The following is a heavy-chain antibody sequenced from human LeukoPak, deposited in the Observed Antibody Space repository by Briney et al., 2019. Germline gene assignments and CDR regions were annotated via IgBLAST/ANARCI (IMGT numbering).Heavy chain of an antibody. Sequence: GGSLRLSCAASGFTFSSYWMSWVRQAPGKGLEWVANIKQDGSEKYYVDSVKGRFTISRDNAKNSLYLQTNFLGAEDTAVYYCARDSPERGYSYGPLDNYFDYWGQGTLVTVSS. V-gene: IGHV3-7*01. D-gene: IGHD5-18*01. CDR2: IKQDGSEK. CDR3: ARDSPERGYSYGPLDNYFDY. CDR1: GFTFSSYW. J-gene: IGHJ4*02.